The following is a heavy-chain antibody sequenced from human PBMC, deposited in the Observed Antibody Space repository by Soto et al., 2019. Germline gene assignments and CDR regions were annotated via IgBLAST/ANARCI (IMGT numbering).Heavy chain of an antibody. D-gene: IGHD3-16*01. CDR1: GFSFSKYG. Sequence: QVQLVESGGGVVQPGMSLRLSCAASGFSFSKYGMHWVRQAPGKGLEWVAEMSDDGSKKYYGDSVKGRFTIYRDNSKNTLYLLMDSLRPEDTAMYYCAKELRETGGYYFDCWGQGTLVTVSS. J-gene: IGHJ4*02. CDR2: MSDDGSKK. CDR3: AKELRETGGYYFDC. V-gene: IGHV3-30*18.